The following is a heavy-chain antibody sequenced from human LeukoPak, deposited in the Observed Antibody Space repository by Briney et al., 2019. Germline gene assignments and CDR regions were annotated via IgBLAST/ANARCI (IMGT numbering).Heavy chain of an antibody. V-gene: IGHV3-30*02. CDR2: IRYDGSNK. D-gene: IGHD3-3*01. CDR1: GFIFSHYY. Sequence: PGGSLRLSCAASGFIFSHYYMHWVRQAPGKGLEWVAFIRYDGSNKYYADSVKGRFTISRDNSKNTLYLQMNSLRAEDTAVYYRANLRFLEWQAPKYSWFDPWGQGTLVTVSS. CDR3: ANLRFLEWQAPKYSWFDP. J-gene: IGHJ5*02.